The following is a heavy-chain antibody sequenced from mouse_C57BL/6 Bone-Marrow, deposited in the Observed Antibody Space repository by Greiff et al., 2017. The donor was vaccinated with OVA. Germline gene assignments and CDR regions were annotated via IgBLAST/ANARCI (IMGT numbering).Heavy chain of an antibody. J-gene: IGHJ1*03. CDR3: TGGSRGYFDV. CDR2: IRLKSDNYAT. Sequence: EVMLVESGGGLVQPGGSMKLSCVASGFTFSNYWMNWVRQSPEKGLEWVAQIRLKSDNYATHYAESVKGRFTISRDDSKSSVYLQMNNLRAEDTGIYYCTGGSRGYFDVWGTGTTVTVSS. D-gene: IGHD1-1*02. CDR1: GFTFSNYW. V-gene: IGHV6-3*01.